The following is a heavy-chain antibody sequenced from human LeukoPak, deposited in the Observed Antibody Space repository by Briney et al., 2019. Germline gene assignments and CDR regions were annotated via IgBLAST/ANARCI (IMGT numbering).Heavy chain of an antibody. CDR1: GFTFSDYY. D-gene: IGHD6-6*01. Sequence: GGSLRLSCAASGFTFSDYYLSWIRQAPGKGLEWVPYISSSGTTIYYADSVKGRFTISRDNAKNSLYLQMNSLRAEDTAVYYCARSSRLTFDYWGQGTLVTVSS. J-gene: IGHJ4*02. CDR3: ARSSRLTFDY. CDR2: ISSSGTTI. V-gene: IGHV3-11*04.